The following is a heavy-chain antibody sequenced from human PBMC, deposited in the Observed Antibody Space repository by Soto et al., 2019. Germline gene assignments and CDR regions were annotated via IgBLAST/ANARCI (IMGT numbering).Heavy chain of an antibody. CDR2: ISYDGSNK. J-gene: IGHJ4*02. CDR1: GFTFSSYG. Sequence: GGSLRLSCAASGFTFSSYGMHWVRQAPGKGLEWVAVISYDGSNKYYADSVKGRFTISRDNSKNTLYLQMNSLRAEDTAVYYCAKGSVESSGWYVGDYWGQGTLVTVSS. V-gene: IGHV3-30*18. D-gene: IGHD6-19*01. CDR3: AKGSVESSGWYVGDY.